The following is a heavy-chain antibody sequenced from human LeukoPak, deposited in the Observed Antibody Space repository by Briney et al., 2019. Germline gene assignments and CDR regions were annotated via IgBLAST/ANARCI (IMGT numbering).Heavy chain of an antibody. CDR1: GGSISSHY. D-gene: IGHD6-13*01. CDR2: IYYSGST. Sequence: SETLSLTCTVSGGSISSHYWSWLRQPPGKGLEWIGYIYYSGSTNYNPSLKSRVTISVDTSKNQISLKLSSVTAADTAVYYCARGYSSSWSNYYYYYMDVWGKGTTVTVSS. CDR3: ARGYSSSWSNYYYYYMDV. J-gene: IGHJ6*03. V-gene: IGHV4-59*11.